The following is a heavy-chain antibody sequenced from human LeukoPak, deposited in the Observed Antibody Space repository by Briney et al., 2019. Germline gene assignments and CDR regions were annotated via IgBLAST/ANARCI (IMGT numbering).Heavy chain of an antibody. J-gene: IGHJ4*02. V-gene: IGHV1-18*01. CDR1: GYTFTSYG. Sequence: ASVKVSCKASGYTFTSYGISWARQAPGQGLEWMGWISAYSGNTNYAQKLQDRLTMTTDTSTTTAYMELKSLRSDDTAVYYCAREDYDYVWGTNYFDYWGQGTLVTVSS. CDR2: ISAYSGNT. CDR3: AREDYDYVWGTNYFDY. D-gene: IGHD3-16*01.